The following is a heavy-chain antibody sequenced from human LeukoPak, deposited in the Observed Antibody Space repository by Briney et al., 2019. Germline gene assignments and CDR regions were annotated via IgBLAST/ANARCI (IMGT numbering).Heavy chain of an antibody. J-gene: IGHJ6*02. CDR3: ARDQASAAVGTVYYYHGMDV. CDR2: TYYSGST. CDR1: GGSISGSSFY. V-gene: IGHV4-39*07. Sequence: KPSETLSLTCTVSGGSISGSSFYWGWIRQPPGKGLVWIGSTYYSGSTYYNPSLPSRVTMSVDTSKNQFSLKVISVTAADTAVYYCARDQASAAVGTVYYYHGMDVWGQGTTVTVSS. D-gene: IGHD6-13*01.